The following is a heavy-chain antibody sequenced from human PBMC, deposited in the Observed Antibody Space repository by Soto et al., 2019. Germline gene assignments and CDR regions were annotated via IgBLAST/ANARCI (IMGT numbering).Heavy chain of an antibody. V-gene: IGHV3-48*01. CDR3: ARGVGVICLQLLAHRQPQLDYYFDY. D-gene: IGHD5-12*01. CDR1: GFTFRNYG. CDR2: ISSTSSTI. Sequence: GGSLRLSCAASGFTFRNYGMNWVRQAPGKGLEWVSSISSTSSTIYYADTVKGRFTISRDNAKNSLYLQLNSLRAEDTAVFYCARGVGVICLQLLAHRQPQLDYYFDYWGQGTLVTVSS. J-gene: IGHJ4*02.